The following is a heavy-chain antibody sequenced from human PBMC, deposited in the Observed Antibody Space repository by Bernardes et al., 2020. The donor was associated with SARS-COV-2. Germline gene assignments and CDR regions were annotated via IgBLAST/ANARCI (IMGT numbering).Heavy chain of an antibody. Sequence: GGSLRLSCAASGFTFSSYDMHWVRQATGKGLEWVSAIGTAGDTYYPGSVKGRFTISRENAKNSLYLQMNSLRAGDTAVYYCARGVYDSSGYFRRPYYFDYWGQGTLVTVSS. V-gene: IGHV3-13*01. CDR1: GFTFSSYD. CDR2: IGTAGDT. CDR3: ARGVYDSSGYFRRPYYFDY. J-gene: IGHJ4*02. D-gene: IGHD3-22*01.